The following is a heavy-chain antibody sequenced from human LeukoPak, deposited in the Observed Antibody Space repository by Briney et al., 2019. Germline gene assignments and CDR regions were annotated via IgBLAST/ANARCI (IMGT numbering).Heavy chain of an antibody. Sequence: SETLSLTCTVSGGSISSSSYYWGWIRQPPGKGLEWIGSIYYSGSTYYNPSLKSRVTISVDTSKNQFSLKLSSVTAADTAVYYCARVKRRIVATTFDYWGQGTLVTVSS. D-gene: IGHD5-12*01. CDR1: GGSISSSSYY. J-gene: IGHJ4*02. CDR2: IYYSGST. CDR3: ARVKRRIVATTFDY. V-gene: IGHV4-39*07.